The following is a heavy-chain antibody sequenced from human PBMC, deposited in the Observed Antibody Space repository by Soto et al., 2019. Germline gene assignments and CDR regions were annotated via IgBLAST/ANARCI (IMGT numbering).Heavy chain of an antibody. CDR1: GFTFSNYA. Sequence: GGSLRLSCAASGFTFSNYAVTWVRQAPGKGLEWVSAISGSGGSTYYADSVKGRFTISRDNSKNTLYLQMNSLRVEDTAVYYCALIPGPDGSYYYTVMDVWGQGTTVTVSS. D-gene: IGHD3-10*01. J-gene: IGHJ6*02. CDR3: ALIPGPDGSYYYTVMDV. CDR2: ISGSGGST. V-gene: IGHV3-23*01.